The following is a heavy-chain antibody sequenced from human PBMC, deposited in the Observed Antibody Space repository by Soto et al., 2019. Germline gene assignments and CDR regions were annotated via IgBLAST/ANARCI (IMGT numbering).Heavy chain of an antibody. CDR2: IYFTGST. Sequence: SETLSLTCTVSGDSMSSHYWNWVRQTPGKGLEWIGCIYFTGSTIYNPSLESRVTMSVDTSKNQFSLRLNSVTAADTAVYYCASFPVNRGRDSSAIFASWGQGYLVPVSS. CDR3: ASFPVNRGRDSSAIFAS. V-gene: IGHV4-59*08. J-gene: IGHJ4*02. CDR1: GDSMSSHY. D-gene: IGHD3-22*01.